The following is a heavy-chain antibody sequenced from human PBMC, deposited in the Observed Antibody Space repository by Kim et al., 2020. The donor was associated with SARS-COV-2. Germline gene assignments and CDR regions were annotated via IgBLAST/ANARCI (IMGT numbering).Heavy chain of an antibody. D-gene: IGHD2-2*01. J-gene: IGHJ4*02. Sequence: YADSGKGRFTISRDHSKNTVYLQMNGLRVEDTAIYYCTKGGSTTYTRYFDYWGQGTLVTVSS. V-gene: IGHV3-23*01. CDR3: TKGGSTTYTRYFDY.